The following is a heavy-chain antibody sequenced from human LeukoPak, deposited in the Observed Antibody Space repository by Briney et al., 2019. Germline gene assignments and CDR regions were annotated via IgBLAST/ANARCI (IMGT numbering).Heavy chain of an antibody. CDR1: GFTFSNAW. CDR3: TTETYYYDSSGYGPPFDY. CDR2: IKSKTDGGTT. Sequence: GGSLRLSCVASGFTFSNAWMSWVRQAPGKGLEWVGRIKSKTDGGTTDYAAPVKGRFTISRDDSKNTLYLQMNSLKTEDTAVYYCTTETYYYDSSGYGPPFDYWGQGTLVTVSS. D-gene: IGHD3-22*01. J-gene: IGHJ4*02. V-gene: IGHV3-15*01.